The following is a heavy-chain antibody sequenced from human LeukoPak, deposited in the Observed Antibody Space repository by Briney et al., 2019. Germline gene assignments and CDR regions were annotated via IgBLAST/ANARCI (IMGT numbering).Heavy chain of an antibody. CDR1: GFTFSSYA. D-gene: IGHD3-10*01. J-gene: IGHJ5*02. Sequence: PGGSLRLSCAASGFTFSSYAMSWVRQAPGKGLEWVSAISGSGGSTYYADSVKGRFTISRDNSKNTLYLQMNSLRAEDTAVYYCAKDRVVRRMGMVWFDPWGQGTLVTVPS. CDR3: AKDRVVRRMGMVWFDP. CDR2: ISGSGGST. V-gene: IGHV3-23*01.